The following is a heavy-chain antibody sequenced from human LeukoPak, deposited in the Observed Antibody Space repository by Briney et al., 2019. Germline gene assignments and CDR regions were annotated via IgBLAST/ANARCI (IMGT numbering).Heavy chain of an antibody. Sequence: ASVKVSCKASGGTFSSYYMHWVRQAPGQGLEWMGIINPSGGSTSYAQKFQGRVTMTRDTSTSTVYMELSSLRSEDTAVCYCATSPHIVGATVAGDRYLWGRGTLVTVSS. V-gene: IGHV1-46*01. J-gene: IGHJ2*01. CDR1: GGTFSSYY. CDR3: ATSPHIVGATVAGDRYL. D-gene: IGHD1-26*01. CDR2: INPSGGST.